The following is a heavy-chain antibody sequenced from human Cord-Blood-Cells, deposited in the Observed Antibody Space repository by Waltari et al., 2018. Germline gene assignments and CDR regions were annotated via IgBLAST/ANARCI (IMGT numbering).Heavy chain of an antibody. V-gene: IGHV1-3*01. Sequence: QVQLVQSGAEVKKPGASVKVSCKASGYTFTSYAMHWVRQAPGQRLEWMGWINAGNGNTKYSHKFQGRVTITRDTSASTAYMELSSLRSEDTAVYYCARDHSYGYFDYWGQGTLVTVCS. D-gene: IGHD5-18*01. CDR3: ARDHSYGYFDY. CDR1: GYTFTSYA. CDR2: INAGNGNT. J-gene: IGHJ4*02.